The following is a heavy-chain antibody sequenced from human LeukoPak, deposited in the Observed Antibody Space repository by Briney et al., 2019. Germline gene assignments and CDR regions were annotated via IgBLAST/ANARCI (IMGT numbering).Heavy chain of an antibody. Sequence: SVKVSCKASGGTFSIYAISWVRQAHGQGVEWMGVIIPFFGTTNYAQKFQGRVTITADKSTSTAYMELSSLRSEDTAVYYCARGHPYSSGWFGYFDYWGQGTLVTVSS. CDR3: ARGHPYSSGWFGYFDY. D-gene: IGHD6-19*01. CDR2: IIPFFGTT. J-gene: IGHJ4*02. CDR1: GGTFSIYA. V-gene: IGHV1-69*06.